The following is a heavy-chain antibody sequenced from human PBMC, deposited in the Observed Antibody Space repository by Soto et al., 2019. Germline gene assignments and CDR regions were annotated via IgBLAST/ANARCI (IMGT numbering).Heavy chain of an antibody. D-gene: IGHD4-17*01. CDR2: INAGNGNT. Sequence: ASVKVSCKASGYTFTSYAMHWVRQAPGQRLEWMGWINAGNGNTKYSQKFQGRVTITADESTSTAYMELSSLRSEDTAVYYCARDLRGDYGYNWFGPWGQGTLVTVSS. CDR3: ARDLRGDYGYNWFGP. J-gene: IGHJ5*02. CDR1: GYTFTSYA. V-gene: IGHV1-3*01.